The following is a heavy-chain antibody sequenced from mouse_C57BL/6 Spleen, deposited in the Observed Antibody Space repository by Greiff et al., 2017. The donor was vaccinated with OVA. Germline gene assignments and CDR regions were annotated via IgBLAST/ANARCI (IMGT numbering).Heavy chain of an antibody. Sequence: DVKLVESGGGLVKPGGSLKLSCAASGFTFSSYAMSWVRQTPEKRLEWVATISDGGSYTYYPDNVKGRFTISRDNAKNNLYLQMSHLKSEDTAMYYCARGSCGPYYAMDYWGQGTSVTVSS. CDR2: ISDGGSYT. J-gene: IGHJ4*01. CDR1: GFTFSSYA. CDR3: ARGSCGPYYAMDY. V-gene: IGHV5-4*03. D-gene: IGHD3-1*01.